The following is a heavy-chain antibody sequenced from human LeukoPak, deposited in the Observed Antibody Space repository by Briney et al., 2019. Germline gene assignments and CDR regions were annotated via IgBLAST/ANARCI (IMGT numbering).Heavy chain of an antibody. V-gene: IGHV3-23*01. Sequence: SGGSLRLSCAASGFTFRSYAMSWVRQAPGKGLEWVSSITGSGGNTYYADSVKGRFTISRDNSKNTLYLQMNSLRAEDTAVYYCAKTDYDSSGYRYYFDYWGQGTLVTVSS. CDR1: GFTFRSYA. CDR2: ITGSGGNT. J-gene: IGHJ4*02. CDR3: AKTDYDSSGYRYYFDY. D-gene: IGHD3-22*01.